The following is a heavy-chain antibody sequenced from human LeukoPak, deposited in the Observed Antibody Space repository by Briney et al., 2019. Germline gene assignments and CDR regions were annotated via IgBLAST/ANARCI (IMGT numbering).Heavy chain of an antibody. CDR1: GFTFSSYS. Sequence: GGSRRLSCAASGFTFSSYSMNWVRQAPGKGLEWVSSISSSSSYIYYADSVKGRFTISRDNAKNSLYLQMNSLRAEDTAVYYCARAFIKVRSSGLDPWGQGTLVTVSS. J-gene: IGHJ5*02. D-gene: IGHD3-22*01. CDR2: ISSSSSYI. V-gene: IGHV3-21*01. CDR3: ARAFIKVRSSGLDP.